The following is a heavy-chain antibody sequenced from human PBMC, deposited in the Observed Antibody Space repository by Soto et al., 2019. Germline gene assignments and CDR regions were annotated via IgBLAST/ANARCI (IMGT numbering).Heavy chain of an antibody. CDR3: TRHSIPTTVTSASPPPDDDY. D-gene: IGHD4-17*01. CDR1: GFTFSGSA. CDR2: IRSKANSYAT. J-gene: IGHJ4*02. Sequence: EVQLVESGGGLVQPGGSLKLSCAASGFTFSGSAMHWVRQASGKGLEWVGRIRSKANSYATAYAASVKGRFTISRDDSKNTAYLQMNSLKTEDTAVYYCTRHSIPTTVTSASPPPDDDYWGQGTLVTVSS. V-gene: IGHV3-73*01.